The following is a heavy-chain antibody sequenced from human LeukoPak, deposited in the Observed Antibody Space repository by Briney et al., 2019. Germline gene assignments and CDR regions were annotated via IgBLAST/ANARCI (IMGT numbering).Heavy chain of an antibody. J-gene: IGHJ4*02. Sequence: PGGSLRLSCAASGFTFSSYWMSWVRQAPGKGLEWVANIKQDGSEKYYVDSVKGRFTISRDNAKNSLYLQMNSLRAEDTAVYYCARDIRYGGYNHDYWGQGTLVTVSP. V-gene: IGHV3-7*01. D-gene: IGHD5-12*01. CDR2: IKQDGSEK. CDR1: GFTFSSYW. CDR3: ARDIRYGGYNHDY.